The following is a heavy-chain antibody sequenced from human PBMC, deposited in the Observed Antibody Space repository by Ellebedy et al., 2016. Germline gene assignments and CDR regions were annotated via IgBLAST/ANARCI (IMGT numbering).Heavy chain of an antibody. D-gene: IGHD5-18*01. V-gene: IGHV3-15*01. J-gene: IGHJ4*02. Sequence: GESLKISXAASGFTFSNAWMSWVRQAPGKGLEWVGRIKSKTDGGATDYAAPLKGRFTISRDDSKNTLYLQMNSLKTEDTAVYYCTTDHGGYFYGYYFDYWGQGTLVTVSS. CDR1: GFTFSNAW. CDR3: TTDHGGYFYGYYFDY. CDR2: IKSKTDGGAT.